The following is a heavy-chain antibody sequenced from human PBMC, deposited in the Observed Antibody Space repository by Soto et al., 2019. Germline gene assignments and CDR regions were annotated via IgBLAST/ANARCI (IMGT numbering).Heavy chain of an antibody. CDR1: GGSINTGGYY. CDR2: IYYSGTT. J-gene: IGHJ6*02. V-gene: IGHV4-31*03. D-gene: IGHD2-15*01. Sequence: PSETLSLTCTVSGGSINTGGYYWSWIRQHPAKGLEWIGNIYYSGTTDYNPSLKSRVTISIDTSKNQFSLKLISVTAADTAMYYCARDGDCSRGSCYLGYSLDVWGQGTTVTVSS. CDR3: ARDGDCSRGSCYLGYSLDV.